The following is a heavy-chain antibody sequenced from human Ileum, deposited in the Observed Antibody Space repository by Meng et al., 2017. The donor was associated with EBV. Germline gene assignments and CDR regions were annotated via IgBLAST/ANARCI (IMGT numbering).Heavy chain of an antibody. J-gene: IGHJ4*02. CDR2: IKSTTDGGTT. D-gene: IGHD2-15*01. Sequence: LVGAGGGVVKPGGSLRLSCAASGFTFSNAWMTWVRQAPGKGLEWVGRIKSTTDGGTTDYAAPVKGRFTISRDDSKNTLFLQMDSLKTEDTAVYYCEGWRYWGQGTLVTVSS. V-gene: IGHV3-15*01. CDR1: GFTFSNAW. CDR3: EGWRY.